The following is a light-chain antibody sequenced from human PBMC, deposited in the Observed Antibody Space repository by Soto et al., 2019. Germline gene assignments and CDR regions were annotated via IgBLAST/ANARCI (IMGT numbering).Light chain of an antibody. CDR3: QQYNNWPALT. CDR1: QSVSSN. CDR2: GAS. J-gene: IGKJ4*01. Sequence: TVMTQSPATLSVSPGERATLSCRASQSVSSNLAWYQQKPGQAPRLLIYGASTRATGIPARFSGSRSGKEFTLTISSLQSEDFAVYYCQQYNNWPALTFGGGTKVEIK. V-gene: IGKV3-15*01.